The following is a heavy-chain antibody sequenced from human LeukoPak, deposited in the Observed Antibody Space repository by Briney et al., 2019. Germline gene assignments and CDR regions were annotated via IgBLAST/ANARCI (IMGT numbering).Heavy chain of an antibody. J-gene: IGHJ4*02. CDR3: ARGLCGGDCYSD. CDR2: ISTTSRYI. CDR1: GFTFSTYH. V-gene: IGHV3-21*01. D-gene: IGHD2-21*02. Sequence: GGSLRLSCAASGFTFSTYHMNWVRQAPGKGLEWVSSISTTSRYIYYSDSARGRFTISRDNAKNSLYLQMNSLRAEDTAVYYCARGLCGGDCYSDWGPGTLVTVSS.